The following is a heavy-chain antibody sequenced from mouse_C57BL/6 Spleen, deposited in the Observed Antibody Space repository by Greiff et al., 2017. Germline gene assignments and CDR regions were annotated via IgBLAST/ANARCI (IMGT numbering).Heavy chain of an antibody. V-gene: IGHV1-81*01. CDR3: ARDPTYGFDY. Sequence: QVHVKQSGAELARPGASVKLSCKASGYTFTSYGISWVKQRTGQGLEWIGEIYPRSGNTYYNEKFKGKATLTADKSSSTAYMELRSLTSEDSAVYFCARDPTYGFDYWGQGTTLTVSS. J-gene: IGHJ2*01. CDR1: GYTFTSYG. D-gene: IGHD2-10*02. CDR2: IYPRSGNT.